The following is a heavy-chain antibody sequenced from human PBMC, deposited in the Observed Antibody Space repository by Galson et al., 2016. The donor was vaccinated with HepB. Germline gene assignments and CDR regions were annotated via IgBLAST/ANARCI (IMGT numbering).Heavy chain of an antibody. CDR2: VSDDGSKR. Sequence: SLRLSCAGSRFTFSSHALHWVRQAPGKGLEWVAIVSDDGSKRDYADSVRGRFTISRDNSKNTLSLQMNSLRGEDTAVYYCARPPVDGGYSYGPFDHWGQGILVTVS. CDR3: ARPPVDGGYSYGPFDH. V-gene: IGHV3-30*04. J-gene: IGHJ4*02. CDR1: RFTFSSHA. D-gene: IGHD5-18*01.